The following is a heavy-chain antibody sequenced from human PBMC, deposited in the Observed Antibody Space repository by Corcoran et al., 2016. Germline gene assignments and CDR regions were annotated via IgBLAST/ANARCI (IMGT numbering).Heavy chain of an antibody. CDR2: ISHDGSNK. CDR3: AKEGDY. Sequence: QVQLVESGGGVVQPGRSLRLSCAASGFTFSSYGMHWVRQAPGKGLEWVTVISHDGSNKYYADSVKGRFTISRDNSKNTLYLQMNSLRAEDTAVYYCAKEGDYWGQGTLVTVSS. V-gene: IGHV3-30*18. CDR1: GFTFSSYG. J-gene: IGHJ4*02.